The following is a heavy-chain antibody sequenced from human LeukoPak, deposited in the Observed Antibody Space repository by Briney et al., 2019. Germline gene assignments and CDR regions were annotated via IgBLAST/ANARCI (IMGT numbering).Heavy chain of an antibody. Sequence: GGSLRLSCAASGFTFSSYSMNWVRQAPGKGLEWVSFISSSSSYIYYADSVKGRFTISRDNAKSSLYLQMNSLRDEDTAVYYCARDPYSGNYGDYYYYYMDVWGKGTTVTTSS. D-gene: IGHD1-26*01. J-gene: IGHJ6*03. CDR3: ARDPYSGNYGDYYYYYMDV. V-gene: IGHV3-21*01. CDR1: GFTFSSYS. CDR2: ISSSSSYI.